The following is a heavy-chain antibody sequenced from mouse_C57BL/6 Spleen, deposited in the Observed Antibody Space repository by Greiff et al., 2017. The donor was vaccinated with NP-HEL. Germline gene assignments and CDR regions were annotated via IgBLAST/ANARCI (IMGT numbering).Heavy chain of an antibody. CDR1: GYAFSSSW. D-gene: IGHD1-1*01. J-gene: IGHJ2*01. Sequence: QVQLKQSGPELVKPGASVKISCKASGYAFSSSWMNWVKQRPGKGLEWIGRIYPGDGDTNYNGKFKGKATLTADKSSSTAYMQLSSLTSEDSAVYFCARREDYYGMGYYFDYWGQGTTLTVSS. V-gene: IGHV1-82*01. CDR3: ARREDYYGMGYYFDY. CDR2: IYPGDGDT.